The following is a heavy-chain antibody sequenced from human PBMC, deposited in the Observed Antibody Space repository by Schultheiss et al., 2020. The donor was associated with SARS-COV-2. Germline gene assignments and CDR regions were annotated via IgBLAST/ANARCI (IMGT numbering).Heavy chain of an antibody. Sequence: GGSLRLSCAASGFTFSSYAMHWVRQAPGKGLEWVAVISYDGSNKYYADSVKGRFTISRDNAKNSLYLQMNSLRAEDTAVYYCAREKMGDYRYFDYWGQGTLVTVSS. D-gene: IGHD4-11*01. J-gene: IGHJ4*02. CDR3: AREKMGDYRYFDY. V-gene: IGHV3-30*07. CDR1: GFTFSSYA. CDR2: ISYDGSNK.